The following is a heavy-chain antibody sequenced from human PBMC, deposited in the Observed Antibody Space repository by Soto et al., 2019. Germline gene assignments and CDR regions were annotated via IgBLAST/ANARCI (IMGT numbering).Heavy chain of an antibody. CDR3: ARDPGHYGSGSYQDY. J-gene: IGHJ4*02. Sequence: SVKVSCKASGYTFTSYGISWVRQAPGQGLEWMGWISAYNGNTNYAQKLQDRVTMTTDTSTSTAYMELRSLRSDDTAVYYCARDPGHYGSGSYQDYWGQGTLVTVSS. CDR2: ISAYNGNT. D-gene: IGHD3-10*01. V-gene: IGHV1-18*01. CDR1: GYTFTSYG.